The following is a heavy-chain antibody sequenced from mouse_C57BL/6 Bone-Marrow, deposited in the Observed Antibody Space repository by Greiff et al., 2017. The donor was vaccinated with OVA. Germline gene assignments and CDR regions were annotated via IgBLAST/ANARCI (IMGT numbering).Heavy chain of an antibody. CDR1: GYTFTDYY. J-gene: IGHJ2*01. V-gene: IGHV1-26*01. D-gene: IGHD1-1*01. Sequence: VQLQQSGPELVKPGASVKISCKASGYTFTDYYMNWVKQSHGKSLEWIGDINPNNGGTSYNQKFKGKATLTVDKSSSTAYMELRSLTSEDSAVYYGSRRGPITTVVPYYFDYWGQGTTLTVSS. CDR2: INPNNGGT. CDR3: SRRGPITTVVPYYFDY.